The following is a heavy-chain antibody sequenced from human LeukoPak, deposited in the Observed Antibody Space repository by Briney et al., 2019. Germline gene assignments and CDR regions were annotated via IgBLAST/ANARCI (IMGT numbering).Heavy chain of an antibody. Sequence: SETLSLTCTVSGGSISSSSYYWGWIRQPPGKGLEWIGSIYYSGSTYYNPSLKSRVTISVDTSKNQFSLKLSSVAAADTAVYYCARGFSWAFRGFDYWGQGTLVTVSS. CDR3: ARGFSWAFRGFDY. CDR1: GGSISSSSYY. CDR2: IYYSGST. J-gene: IGHJ4*02. D-gene: IGHD3-16*01. V-gene: IGHV4-39*01.